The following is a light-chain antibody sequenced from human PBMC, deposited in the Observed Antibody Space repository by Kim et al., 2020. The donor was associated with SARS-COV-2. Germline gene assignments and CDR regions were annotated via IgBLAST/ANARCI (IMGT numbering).Light chain of an antibody. CDR3: QQTYSASRT. Sequence: DIQMTQSPSSLSASVGDRVTVTCRASQDISRYLNWYQQKPGKAPKLLIYTASSLQSGVPSRFTGSGSETDFTLTISSLQPEDFATYYCQQTYSASRTFGQGTKVDIK. J-gene: IGKJ1*01. CDR2: TAS. V-gene: IGKV1-39*01. CDR1: QDISRY.